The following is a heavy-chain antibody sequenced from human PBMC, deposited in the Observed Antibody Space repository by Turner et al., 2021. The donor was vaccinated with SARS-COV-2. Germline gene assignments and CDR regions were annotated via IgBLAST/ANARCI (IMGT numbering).Heavy chain of an antibody. Sequence: QVQLQESGPGLVKPSETLSLTCTVSGGSISSYYWNWIRQPPGKGLEWIRHIYYSGSTNYNPSLKSRVTILVDTSKNQFSLKLSSVTAADTAVYYCARQEWLRGYFDYWGQGTLVTVSS. J-gene: IGHJ4*02. CDR3: ARQEWLRGYFDY. V-gene: IGHV4-59*08. CDR1: GGSISSYY. D-gene: IGHD5-12*01. CDR2: IYYSGST.